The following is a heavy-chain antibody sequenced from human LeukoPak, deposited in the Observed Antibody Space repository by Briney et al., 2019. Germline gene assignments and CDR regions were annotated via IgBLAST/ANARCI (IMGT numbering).Heavy chain of an antibody. Sequence: PGGSLRLSCAASGFTFDEFGMHWVRQAPGKGLEWVSFVSGDGGRTDYADSVKGRFTISRDNSKNSLYLQMNSLIADDTAFYFCARDRMSRAPTYFHHWGQGTLVTVSA. CDR1: GFTFDEFG. D-gene: IGHD2-2*01. CDR3: ARDRMSRAPTYFHH. V-gene: IGHV3-43*02. CDR2: VSGDGGRT. J-gene: IGHJ1*01.